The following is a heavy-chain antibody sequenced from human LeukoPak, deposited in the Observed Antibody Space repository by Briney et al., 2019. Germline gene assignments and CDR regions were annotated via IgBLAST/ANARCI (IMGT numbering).Heavy chain of an antibody. CDR3: ARDGRGDYPKFDY. Sequence: GGSLRLSCAASGFTFSNYWMSWLRQAPGKGLEWVANIKQDGSEKYYVDSVKGRVSISRDNAKNSLYLQMSSLRAEDTAVYYCARDGRGDYPKFDYWGQGALVTVSS. V-gene: IGHV3-7*01. J-gene: IGHJ4*02. CDR2: IKQDGSEK. D-gene: IGHD4-17*01. CDR1: GFTFSNYW.